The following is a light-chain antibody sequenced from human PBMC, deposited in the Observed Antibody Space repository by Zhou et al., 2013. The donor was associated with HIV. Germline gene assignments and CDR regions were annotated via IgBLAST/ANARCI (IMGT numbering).Light chain of an antibody. J-gene: IGKJ3*01. CDR1: QGGSESS. CDR2: GGS. Sequence: EGVLTQSPATLSLFPGERATLSCRTSQGGSESSLAWYQQRPGQAPRLLIYGGSSRATGVPDRFSASASGSDFTLNIARLEPEDYAVYYCQQYSSSPFTFGPGTKVDVK. V-gene: IGKV3-20*01. CDR3: QQYSSSPFT.